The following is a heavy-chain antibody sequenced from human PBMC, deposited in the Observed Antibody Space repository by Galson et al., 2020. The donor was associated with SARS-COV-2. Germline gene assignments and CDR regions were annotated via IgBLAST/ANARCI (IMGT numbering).Heavy chain of an antibody. CDR1: GGSFSGYY. Sequence: SQTLSLTCAVYGGSFSGYYWSWIRQPPGQGLEWIGEINHSGSTNYNPSLKSRVTISVDTSKNQFSLKLSSVTAADTAVYYWARGLRLLWFGGLSYWFDPWGQGTLVTVSS. J-gene: IGHJ5*02. CDR2: INHSGST. V-gene: IGHV4-34*01. D-gene: IGHD3-10*01. CDR3: ARGLRLLWFGGLSYWFDP.